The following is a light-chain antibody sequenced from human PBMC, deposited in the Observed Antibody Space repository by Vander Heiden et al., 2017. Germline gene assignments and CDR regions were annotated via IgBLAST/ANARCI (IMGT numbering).Light chain of an antibody. CDR3: QTWGTGIVV. J-gene: IGLJ2*01. Sequence: QLVLTQSPSASASLGASVTRTCTRSSGHSSYAIAWHQQQPEKGPRYLMKLNSDGSHSKGDGIPDRCSGSSSGAERYLTISSLQPEDEADYYCQTWGTGIVVFGGGTKLTVL. CDR1: SGHSSYA. CDR2: LNSDGSH. V-gene: IGLV4-69*01.